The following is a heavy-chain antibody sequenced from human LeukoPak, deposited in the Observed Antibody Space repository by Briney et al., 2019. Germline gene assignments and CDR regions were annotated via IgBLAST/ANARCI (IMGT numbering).Heavy chain of an antibody. CDR3: ARSSIGDYYGMDV. V-gene: IGHV4-59*01. J-gene: IGHJ6*02. Sequence: PSETLSLTCTVSGGSISIYYWSWIRQPPGKGLEWIGYVYNSENTNYNPSLKSRATISVDTSKNQFSLKLSSVTAADTAVYYCARSSIGDYYGMDVWGQGTTVTVSS. D-gene: IGHD6-6*01. CDR1: GGSISIYY. CDR2: VYNSENT.